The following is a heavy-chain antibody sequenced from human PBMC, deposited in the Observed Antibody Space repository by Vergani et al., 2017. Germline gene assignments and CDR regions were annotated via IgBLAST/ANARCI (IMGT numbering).Heavy chain of an antibody. V-gene: IGHV1-46*01. CDR2: INPSGGST. CDR3: ARDRLAAAQLNWFDP. D-gene: IGHD6-13*01. CDR1: GYTFTSYY. Sequence: QVQLVQSGAEVKKPGASVKVSCKASGYTFTSYYMHWVRQAPGQGLEWMGIINPSGGSTSYAQKFQGRVTMTRDTSTSTVYMELSSLRSEDTAVYYCARDRLAAAQLNWFDPWGQGTLVTVSS. J-gene: IGHJ5*02.